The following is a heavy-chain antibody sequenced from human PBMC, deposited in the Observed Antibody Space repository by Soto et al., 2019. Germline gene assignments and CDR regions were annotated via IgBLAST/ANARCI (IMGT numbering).Heavy chain of an antibody. V-gene: IGHV4-39*02. Sequence: PSETLSLTCTVSGGSITSINYYWGWIRQPPGKGLEWIGTVYYDGNTYYNPSLKSRVTISVDTSKNHFSLKLSSVTAADTALYYCARGGKSSTYYYYYMDVWGKGTTVTVSS. CDR2: VYYDGNT. D-gene: IGHD3-16*01. CDR3: ARGGKSSTYYYYYMDV. J-gene: IGHJ6*03. CDR1: GGSITSINYY.